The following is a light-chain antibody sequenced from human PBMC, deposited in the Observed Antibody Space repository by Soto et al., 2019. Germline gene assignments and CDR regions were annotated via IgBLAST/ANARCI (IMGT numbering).Light chain of an antibody. CDR2: WGS. J-gene: IGKJ1*01. CDR3: TQALQRWT. CDR1: QSLLHSNGYNY. Sequence: DIVVTQSPLSLPVTPGEPASISCRSSQSLLHSNGYNYLDWYLQKPGQSPQLLVYWGSNRASGVPDRFSGSGSGTNFTLTISRVEAGDAGVYYCTQALQRWTFGQGTKVEIK. V-gene: IGKV2-28*01.